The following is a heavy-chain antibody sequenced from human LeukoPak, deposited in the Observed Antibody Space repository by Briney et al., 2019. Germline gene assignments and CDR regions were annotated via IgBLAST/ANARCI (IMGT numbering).Heavy chain of an antibody. V-gene: IGHV4-31*01. J-gene: IGHJ4*02. CDR2: NDYRGTT. Sequence: PSETLSLTCPVSGGSISSGGYDWSWIRQHPGKGLEWTGSNDYRGTTYYHPSLTSLVDISVGTPKHQFFLKLSSVTAADTAVYYCARSGTVTTWNYWGQGTLVTVSS. CDR1: GGSISSGGYD. CDR3: ARSGTVTTWNY. D-gene: IGHD4-17*01.